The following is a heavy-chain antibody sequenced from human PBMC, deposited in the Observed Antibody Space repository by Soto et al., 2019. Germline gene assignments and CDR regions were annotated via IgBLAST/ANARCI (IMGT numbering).Heavy chain of an antibody. D-gene: IGHD1-26*01. CDR3: ARHDHGAFTISGFHV. CDR1: GDSITTSGHL. J-gene: IGHJ3*01. V-gene: IGHV4-39*01. CDR2: ISYSGTT. Sequence: QVQLQESGPGLLKPSNTLSLTCTVPGDSITTSGHLWGWIRQPPGTGLEWIGTISYSGTTIYNPYLKSRTTIAVDSSKNQFSLSLVSVTAADTAMYDCARHDHGAFTISGFHVWGQGTMVTVSS.